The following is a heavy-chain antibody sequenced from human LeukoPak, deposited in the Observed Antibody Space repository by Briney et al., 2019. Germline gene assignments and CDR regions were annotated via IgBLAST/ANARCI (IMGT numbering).Heavy chain of an antibody. CDR1: GYTFTSYD. D-gene: IGHD6-13*01. V-gene: IGHV1-8*01. Sequence: ASVKVSCKASGYTFTSYDINWVRQATGQGLEWMGWMNPNSGNTGYAQRFQGRLTITRNTSINTAYMELSSLISEDTAVYYCVRGEYSSSWYPYWGQGTLVTVSS. J-gene: IGHJ4*02. CDR2: MNPNSGNT. CDR3: VRGEYSSSWYPY.